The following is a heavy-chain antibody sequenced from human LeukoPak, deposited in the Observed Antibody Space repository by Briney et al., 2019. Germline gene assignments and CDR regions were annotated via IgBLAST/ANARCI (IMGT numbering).Heavy chain of an antibody. CDR3: ARTIAFYYDSSSYMDF. D-gene: IGHD3-22*01. CDR1: GYSFNNHW. J-gene: IGHJ4*02. Sequence: KNGESLKISCKGSGYSFNNHWIGWVRQMPGKGLEWMGIFHPGDSETRYSPSFQGQVTMSADQSITTAYLQWNSLKASDTAMYFCARTIAFYYDSSSYMDFWGQGTLVTVSS. V-gene: IGHV5-51*01. CDR2: FHPGDSET.